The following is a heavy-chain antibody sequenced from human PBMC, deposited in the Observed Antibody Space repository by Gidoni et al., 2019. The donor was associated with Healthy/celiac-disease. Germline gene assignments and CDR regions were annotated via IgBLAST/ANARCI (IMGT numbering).Heavy chain of an antibody. CDR3: ASDLHYGSGSYLFDP. CDR1: GGSISSYC. Sequence: QVQLQESGPGLVKPSETLAVTCTVSGGSISSYCWSWIRQPPGKGLEGIGYIYYSGSTSYNSSLTSRVNRSVDTSKNQFSLKLSSVTAADTAVYYCASDLHYGSGSYLFDPWGQGTLVTVSS. J-gene: IGHJ5*02. V-gene: IGHV4-59*01. CDR2: IYYSGST. D-gene: IGHD3-10*01.